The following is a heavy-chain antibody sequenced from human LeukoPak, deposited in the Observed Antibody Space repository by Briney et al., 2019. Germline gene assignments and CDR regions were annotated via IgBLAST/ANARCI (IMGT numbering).Heavy chain of an antibody. CDR3: AKRRSGSSGWFPFDY. V-gene: IGHV3-23*01. D-gene: IGHD6-19*01. CDR2: ISGSGVSA. CDR1: GFTFSGYV. Sequence: GGSLRLSCAASGFTFSGYVMSWVRQAPGKGLEWVSGISGSGVSAYYGDSVKGRFTTTRDNSKNTLYLQMNSLRAEDTAVYNCAKRRSGSSGWFPFDYWGQGTLVTVSS. J-gene: IGHJ4*02.